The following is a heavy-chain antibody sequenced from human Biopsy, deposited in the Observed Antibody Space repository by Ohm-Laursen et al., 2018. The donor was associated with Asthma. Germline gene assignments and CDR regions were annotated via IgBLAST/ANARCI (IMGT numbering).Heavy chain of an antibody. D-gene: IGHD3-3*01. CDR3: ARDYYDFWNRSVYTYFGMDV. CDR1: GYSISNGGYY. V-gene: IGHV4-31*03. CDR2: IYHRGNT. Sequence: SDTLSLTCSVSGYSISNGGYYWTWVRQRPGKGLEWIGSIYHRGNTKYNPSLKSRLSFSVDTSKNQFSLKLSSVTAADTAIYFCARDYYDFWNRSVYTYFGMDVWGRGTTVVVSS. J-gene: IGHJ6*02.